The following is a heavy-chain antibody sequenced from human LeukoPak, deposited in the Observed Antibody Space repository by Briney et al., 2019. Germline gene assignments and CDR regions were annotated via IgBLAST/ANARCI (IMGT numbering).Heavy chain of an antibody. CDR1: GYTFTSYA. Sequence: ASVKVSCKASGYTFTSYAMHWMRQAPGQRLEWMGWINAGNGNTKYSQKFQGRVTITRDTSASTAYMELSSLRSEDTAVYYCARTAGTRFHYYYGMDVWGQGTTVTVSS. CDR3: ARTAGTRFHYYYGMDV. V-gene: IGHV1-3*01. J-gene: IGHJ6*02. D-gene: IGHD6-13*01. CDR2: INAGNGNT.